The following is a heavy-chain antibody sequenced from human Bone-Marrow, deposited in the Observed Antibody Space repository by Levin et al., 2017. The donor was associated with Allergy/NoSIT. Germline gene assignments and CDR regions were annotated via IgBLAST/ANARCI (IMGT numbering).Heavy chain of an antibody. J-gene: IGHJ4*02. CDR3: AREGIAVAGYFDY. CDR2: ISYDGSNK. CDR1: GFTFSSYA. Sequence: SCAASGFTFSSYAMHWVRQAPGKGLEWVAVISYDGSNKYYADSVKGRFTISRDNSKNTLYLQMNSLRAEDTAVYYCAREGIAVAGYFDYWGQGTLVTVSS. V-gene: IGHV3-30-3*01. D-gene: IGHD6-19*01.